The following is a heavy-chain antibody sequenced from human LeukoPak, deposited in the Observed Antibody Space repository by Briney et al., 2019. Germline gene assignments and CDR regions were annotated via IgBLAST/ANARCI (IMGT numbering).Heavy chain of an antibody. Sequence: ETLSLTCAVYGGSFSGYYWSWIRQPPGKGLEWIGEINHSGSTNYNPSLKSRVTISVDTSKNQFSLKLSSVTAADTAVYYCARLVAGSGSYYIDYWGQGTLVTVSS. D-gene: IGHD3-10*01. CDR1: GGSFSGYY. CDR2: INHSGST. CDR3: ARLVAGSGSYYIDY. J-gene: IGHJ4*02. V-gene: IGHV4-34*01.